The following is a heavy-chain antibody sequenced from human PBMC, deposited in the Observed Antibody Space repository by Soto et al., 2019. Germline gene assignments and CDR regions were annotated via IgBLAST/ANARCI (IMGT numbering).Heavy chain of an antibody. CDR2: ISAYNGNT. CDR3: ARDLEDILVVVAAPEYNWFDL. D-gene: IGHD2-15*01. Sequence: GASVKVSCKASGYTFTSYGISWVRQAPGRGLEWMGWISAYNGNTNYAQKLQGRVTMTTDTSTSTAYMELRSLRSDDTAVYYCARDLEDILVVVAAPEYNWFDLWGQGTLVTVSS. V-gene: IGHV1-18*01. J-gene: IGHJ5*02. CDR1: GYTFTSYG.